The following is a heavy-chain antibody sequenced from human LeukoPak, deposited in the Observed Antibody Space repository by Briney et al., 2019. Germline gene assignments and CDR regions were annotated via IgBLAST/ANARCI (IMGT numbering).Heavy chain of an antibody. CDR1: GFTFSSYE. Sequence: PGGSLRLSCAASGFTFSSYEMNWVRQAPGKGLEWVSYISSSGSTIYYADSVKGRFTISRDNAKNTLYLQMNSLRAEDTAVYYCARWRGANWGSRFDYWGQGTLVTVSS. D-gene: IGHD7-27*01. CDR3: ARWRGANWGSRFDY. CDR2: ISSSGSTI. V-gene: IGHV3-48*03. J-gene: IGHJ4*02.